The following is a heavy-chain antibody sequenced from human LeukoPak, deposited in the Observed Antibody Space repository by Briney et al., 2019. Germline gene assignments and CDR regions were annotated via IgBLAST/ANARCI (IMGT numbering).Heavy chain of an antibody. V-gene: IGHV3-23*01. Sequence: GGSLRLSCAASGFTFSSYAMSWVRQAPGKGLEWVSAISGSGGSTYYADSVKGRFTISRDNAKNSLYLQMNSLRAEDTAVYYCARVHKGELYPTRDYWGQGTLVTVSS. CDR3: ARVHKGELYPTRDY. J-gene: IGHJ4*02. CDR1: GFTFSSYA. CDR2: ISGSGGST. D-gene: IGHD3-16*01.